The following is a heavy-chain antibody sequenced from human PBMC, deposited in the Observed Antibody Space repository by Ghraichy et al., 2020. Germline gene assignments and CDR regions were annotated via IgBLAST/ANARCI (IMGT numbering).Heavy chain of an antibody. CDR3: ARAGYSSGWYVFFY. CDR2: INPNSGDT. D-gene: IGHD6-19*01. J-gene: IGHJ4*02. CDR1: GYTFTGYY. Sequence: ASVKVSCKASGYTFTGYYMHWVRQAPGQGLEWMGWINPNSGDTNYAQKFQGRVTMTRDTSISTAYMELSRLRSDDTAVYYCARAGYSSGWYVFFYWGQGTLVTVSS. V-gene: IGHV1-2*02.